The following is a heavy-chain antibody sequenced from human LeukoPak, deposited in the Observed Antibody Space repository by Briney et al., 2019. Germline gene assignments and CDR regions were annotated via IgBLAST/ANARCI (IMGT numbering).Heavy chain of an antibody. D-gene: IGHD3-10*01. CDR1: GYTFTGYY. CDR2: IITDTGNP. CDR3: AREVLRHDY. J-gene: IGHJ4*02. Sequence: ASVKVSCKASGYTFTGYYMHWVRQAPGQGLEWMGWIITDTGNPTYAQGFTGRFVFSLDTSVSTAYLQISSLKADDTAVYFCAREVLRHDYWGQGTLVTVSS. V-gene: IGHV7-4-1*02.